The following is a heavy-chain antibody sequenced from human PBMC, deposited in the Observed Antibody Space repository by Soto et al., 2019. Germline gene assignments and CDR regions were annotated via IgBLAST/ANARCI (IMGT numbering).Heavy chain of an antibody. CDR3: AINLGPIEPAYYYYGTHV. J-gene: IGHJ6*02. D-gene: IGHD1-1*01. CDR1: GFTFSSYA. Sequence: LRPSCAASGFTFSSYAMSWVRQAPGKGLELVSAISGSGGSTHYADSVKGRFTISRDNSKNRLYLQMNSLRAEDTAVYYCAINLGPIEPAYYYYGTHVRRHANTVTVSS. CDR2: ISGSGGST. V-gene: IGHV3-23*01.